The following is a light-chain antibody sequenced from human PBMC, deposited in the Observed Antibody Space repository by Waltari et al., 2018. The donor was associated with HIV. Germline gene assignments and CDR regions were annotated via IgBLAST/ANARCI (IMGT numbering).Light chain of an antibody. CDR2: EIT. Sequence: QSALTQPPSASGFPGQSVTISCTGTSSDVGSSNYVAWYQQYPGKAPKLLIYEITKRPSGVPYRFSGSKSANTASLTVSGLQAEDEADYYCSSSAGGDTLVFGGGTKLTVL. J-gene: IGLJ3*02. CDR1: SSDVGSSNY. CDR3: SSSAGGDTLV. V-gene: IGLV2-8*01.